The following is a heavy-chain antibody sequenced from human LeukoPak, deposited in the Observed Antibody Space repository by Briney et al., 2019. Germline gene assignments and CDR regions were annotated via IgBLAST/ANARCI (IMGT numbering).Heavy chain of an antibody. CDR1: GVSISSSNSY. D-gene: IGHD3-16*01. J-gene: IGHJ4*02. Sequence: SETLSLTCTVSGVSISSSNSYWGWIRQPPGKGLEWIGSIYYSGSTYYNPSLKSRVTISVDTSKNQFSLKLSSVTAADTAVYYCARDQGGEGQLFDYWGQGTLVTVSS. V-gene: IGHV4-39*07. CDR2: IYYSGST. CDR3: ARDQGGEGQLFDY.